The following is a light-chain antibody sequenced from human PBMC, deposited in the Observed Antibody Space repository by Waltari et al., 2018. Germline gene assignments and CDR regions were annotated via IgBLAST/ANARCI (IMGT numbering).Light chain of an antibody. V-gene: IGLV2-14*03. CDR1: SSDVGGYNH. CDR2: DVT. Sequence: QSALTQSASVSGSPGQSITISCTGTSSDVGGYNHVSWYQPHPGKAPKLRIYDVTNRPSGVANSCSGSKSGKTASLTIAGLQAEDEADYYCSSYTSSSALVFGGGTKLTVL. CDR3: SSYTSSSALV. J-gene: IGLJ2*01.